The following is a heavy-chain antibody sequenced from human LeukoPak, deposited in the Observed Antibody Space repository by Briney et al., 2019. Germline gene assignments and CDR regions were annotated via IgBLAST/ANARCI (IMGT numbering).Heavy chain of an antibody. CDR2: ISYSGWT. CDR1: GDSISSHY. Sequence: SETLSLTCTVSGDSISSHYWSWFRQSPGKGLEWLGYISYSGWTNYSPSLMSRLIILVDTSKNQFSLKLSSVTAADTAVYYCARGGVYNYGPIDYWGQGTLVTVSS. D-gene: IGHD5-18*01. V-gene: IGHV4-59*11. J-gene: IGHJ4*02. CDR3: ARGGVYNYGPIDY.